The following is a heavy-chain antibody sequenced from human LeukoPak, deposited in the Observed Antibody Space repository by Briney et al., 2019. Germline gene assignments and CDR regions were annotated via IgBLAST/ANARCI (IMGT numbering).Heavy chain of an antibody. CDR1: GGSINNYY. CDR2: IFYSGST. CDR3: ARHPGRENRFVP. J-gene: IGHJ5*02. Sequence: SETLSLTCTVSGGSINNYYWSWIRQPPGKGLEWIGYIFYSGSTNSNPSLKSRVTISVDTSKNQFSLKLSSVTAADTAVYYCARHPGRENRFVPWGQGTLVTVSS. V-gene: IGHV4-59*08. D-gene: IGHD1-26*01.